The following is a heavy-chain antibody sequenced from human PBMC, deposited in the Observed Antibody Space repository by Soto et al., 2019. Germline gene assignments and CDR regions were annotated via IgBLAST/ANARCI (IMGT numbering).Heavy chain of an antibody. D-gene: IGHD3-22*01. J-gene: IGHJ4*02. CDR1: GFTFSDYW. CDR2: IKSKTDGGTT. V-gene: IGHV3-15*07. Sequence: GGSLRLSCAASGFTFSDYWMNWVRQAPGKGLEWVGRIKSKTDGGTTDYAAPVKGRFTISRDDSKNTLYLQMNSLKTEDTAVYYCTTGVPTVYYYDSSGYFQFDYWGQGTLVTVFS. CDR3: TTGVPTVYYYDSSGYFQFDY.